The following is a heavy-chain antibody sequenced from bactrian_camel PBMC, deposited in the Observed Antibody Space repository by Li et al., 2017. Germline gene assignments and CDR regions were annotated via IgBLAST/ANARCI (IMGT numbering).Heavy chain of an antibody. Sequence: HVQLVESGGGSVQAGGSLTLSCVASLNGVSSVRMGWFRQTPGKEREGVAGIESDGSVSYADSVKGRFTISRDTARNTLYLQMNTLKSEDTALYYCATDYGLGVFGYWSQGTQVTVS. CDR2: IESDGSV. D-gene: IGHD5*01. CDR3: ATDYGLGVFGY. J-gene: IGHJ6*01. CDR1: LNGVSSVR. V-gene: IGHV3S53*01.